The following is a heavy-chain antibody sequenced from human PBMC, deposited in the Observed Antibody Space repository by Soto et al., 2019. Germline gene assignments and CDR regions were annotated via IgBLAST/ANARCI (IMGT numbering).Heavy chain of an antibody. CDR2: ISNNGVST. D-gene: IGHD2-2*01. J-gene: IGHJ4*02. CDR1: GFSFSNYA. Sequence: EVQLVESGGILVQPGGSLRPSCVASGFSFSNYAMHWVRQAPGKGLEYVSAISNNGVSTYCANSVKGRFIISRDNSKNTLYLQMGSLRAEDMAVYYCARGGPYQLLSDFDYWGQGTLVTVSS. CDR3: ARGGPYQLLSDFDY. V-gene: IGHV3-64*01.